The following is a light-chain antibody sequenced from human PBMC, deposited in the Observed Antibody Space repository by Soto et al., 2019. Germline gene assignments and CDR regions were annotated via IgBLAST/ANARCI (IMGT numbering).Light chain of an antibody. Sequence: QSALTQPPSASETPGQRVTISCSGSSSNIESKTVNWYQQLPGTAPKLLIYSNYQRPSGVPDRFSGPKSGTSAYLAISGLQSEDEADYCCSAWDASLNGYVFGTGTKFTVL. J-gene: IGLJ1*01. CDR3: SAWDASLNGYV. CDR2: SNY. CDR1: SSNIESKT. V-gene: IGLV1-44*01.